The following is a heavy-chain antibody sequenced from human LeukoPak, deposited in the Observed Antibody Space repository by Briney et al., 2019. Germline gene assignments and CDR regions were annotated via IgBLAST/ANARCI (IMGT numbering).Heavy chain of an antibody. J-gene: IGHJ4*02. CDR2: INHSGST. CDR3: ARGLGGDIVVVPAAIPFDY. CDR1: GGSFSGYY. D-gene: IGHD2-2*01. V-gene: IGHV4-34*01. Sequence: SETLSLTCAVYGGSFSGYYWSWIRQPPGKGLEWIGEINHSGSTNYNPSLKRRVTISVDTSKNQFSLKLSSVTAADTAVYYCARGLGGDIVVVPAAIPFDYWGQGTLVTVSS.